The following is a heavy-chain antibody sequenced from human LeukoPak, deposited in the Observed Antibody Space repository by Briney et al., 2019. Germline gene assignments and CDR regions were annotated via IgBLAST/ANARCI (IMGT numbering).Heavy chain of an antibody. V-gene: IGHV3-23*01. CDR2: ISGSDGRT. CDR1: GFTFSSYA. D-gene: IGHD2/OR15-2a*01. J-gene: IGHJ3*02. Sequence: PGGSLRLSCAASGFTFSSYAMTWVRQAPGKGLEWVSAISGSDGRTYYADSVKGRFTISRDNSKNTLYLHMNSLRAEDTAVYYCAKAKIGYAFDIWGQGTMVTVSS. CDR3: AKAKIGYAFDI.